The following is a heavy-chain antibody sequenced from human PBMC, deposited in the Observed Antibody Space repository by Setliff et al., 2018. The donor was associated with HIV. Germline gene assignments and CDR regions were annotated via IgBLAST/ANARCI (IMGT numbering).Heavy chain of an antibody. J-gene: IGHJ5*02. D-gene: IGHD3-10*01. Sequence: SETLSLTCTVSGDSISSYSWNWIRQSPGGGLAWIGFIFSSGSTKYNPSLQSRVTMSIDTSKNQFSLRLTSVTAADTAVYYCARRIDDSGSFPDKNWFDTWGQGSLVTVSS. CDR3: ARRIDDSGSFPDKNWFDT. V-gene: IGHV4-4*09. CDR2: IFSSGST. CDR1: GDSISSYS.